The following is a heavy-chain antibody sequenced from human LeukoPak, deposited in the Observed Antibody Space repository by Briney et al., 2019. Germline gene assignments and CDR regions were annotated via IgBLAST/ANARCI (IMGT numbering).Heavy chain of an antibody. Sequence: GGSLRLSCAASGFTFSSYWMSWVREAPGKGLEWVAVISTDGNNEYYANSVKGRFTISRDNSKNTVYLQMTSLRTEDTAVYYCAKDQIGWAPGYVSGPLDQWGQGTLVTVSS. CDR1: GFTFSSYW. D-gene: IGHD6-19*01. CDR2: ISTDGNNE. V-gene: IGHV3-30*18. J-gene: IGHJ4*02. CDR3: AKDQIGWAPGYVSGPLDQ.